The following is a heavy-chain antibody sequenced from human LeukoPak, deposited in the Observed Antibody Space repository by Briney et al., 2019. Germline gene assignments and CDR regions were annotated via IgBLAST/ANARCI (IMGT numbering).Heavy chain of an antibody. CDR3: ARASGSSAVPFDY. V-gene: IGHV1-46*01. CDR1: GYTFTSNY. D-gene: IGHD3-10*01. J-gene: IGHJ4*02. CDR2: IAPSSGTT. Sequence: ASVKVSCKASGYTFTSNYMHRVQQAPGQGLEWMGVIAPSSGTTSYAQKFQGRVTMTRDTSTSTLYMELSSLTSEDTAVYYCARASGSSAVPFDYWGQGTLVTVSS.